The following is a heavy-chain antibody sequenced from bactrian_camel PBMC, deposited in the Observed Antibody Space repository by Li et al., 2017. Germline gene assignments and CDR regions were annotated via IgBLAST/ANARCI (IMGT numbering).Heavy chain of an antibody. D-gene: IGHD3*01. CDR3: ASSGLQRKTAILSAAPFAY. J-gene: IGHJ4*01. V-gene: IGHV3S40*01. CDR2: ISASGGTT. Sequence: VQLVESGGGLVQPGGSLRLSCAASGFTFSSYYMSWVRQAPGKGLEWVSAISASGGTTIYADSVKGRFTISVNNADNSVHLQMNSLKSEDMALYYCASSGLQRKTAILSAAPFAYWGQGTQVTVS. CDR1: GFTFSSYY.